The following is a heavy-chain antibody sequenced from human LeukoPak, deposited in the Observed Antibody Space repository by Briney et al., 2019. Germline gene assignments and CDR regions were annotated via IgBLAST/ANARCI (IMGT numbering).Heavy chain of an antibody. V-gene: IGHV3-23*01. CDR2: ISGCGGSK. D-gene: IGHD1-26*01. CDR1: GFTFSSYA. J-gene: IGHJ4*02. Sequence: GGSLRLSCAASGFTFSSYAMRWVRQAPGKGLEWVSAISGCGGSKYYADSVKGRFTLSRDNSKNTLYLQMNGVSAEDTSVYFCAKDLSGSGSHSFDYWGQGPLVSVSS. CDR3: AKDLSGSGSHSFDY.